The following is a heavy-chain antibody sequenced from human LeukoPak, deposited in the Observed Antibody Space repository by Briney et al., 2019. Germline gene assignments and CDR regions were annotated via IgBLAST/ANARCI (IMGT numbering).Heavy chain of an antibody. J-gene: IGHJ6*03. Sequence: SETLSLTCTVSGGSISSSSYYWGWIRQPPGKGLEWIGSIYYSGSTYYNPSLKSRVTISVDTSKNQFSLKLSSVTAADTAVYYCARASGYSGPWDYYYYYMDVWGKGTTVTISS. CDR2: IYYSGST. D-gene: IGHD5-12*01. CDR3: ARASGYSGPWDYYYYYMDV. CDR1: GGSISSSSYY. V-gene: IGHV4-39*01.